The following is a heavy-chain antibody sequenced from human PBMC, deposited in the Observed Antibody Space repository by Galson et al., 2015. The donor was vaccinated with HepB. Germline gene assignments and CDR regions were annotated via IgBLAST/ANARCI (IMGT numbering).Heavy chain of an antibody. CDR3: AKCLGSGASCYKATIDY. CDR1: GFRFSDYG. Sequence: SLRLSCAASGFRFSDYGMHWVRQAPGKGLEWVAVIAYDGINRHYADSVKGRFTISRDSSKTTVVLEMNSLRADDTAFYHCAKCLGSGASCYKATIDYWGQGTLVTVSS. V-gene: IGHV3-30*18. CDR2: IAYDGINR. J-gene: IGHJ4*02. D-gene: IGHD2-2*02.